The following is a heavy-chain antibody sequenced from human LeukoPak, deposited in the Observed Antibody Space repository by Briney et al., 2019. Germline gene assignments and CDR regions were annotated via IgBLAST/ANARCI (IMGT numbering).Heavy chain of an antibody. CDR2: IRYDGSNK. CDR3: ARARDYYDSSGYPALDAFDI. V-gene: IGHV3-30*02. J-gene: IGHJ3*02. D-gene: IGHD3-22*01. Sequence: GGSLRLSCATSGFTFSSYGMHWVRQAPGKGLEWVSFIRYDGSNKHYAGSVKGRFTISRDNSKNTLYLQMNSLRAEDTAVYYCARARDYYDSSGYPALDAFDIWGQGTMVTVSS. CDR1: GFTFSSYG.